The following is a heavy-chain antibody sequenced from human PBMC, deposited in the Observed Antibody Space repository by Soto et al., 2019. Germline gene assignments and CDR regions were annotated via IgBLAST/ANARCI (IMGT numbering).Heavy chain of an antibody. V-gene: IGHV4-59*08. CDR1: GGSISSYY. J-gene: IGHJ6*02. D-gene: IGHD2-15*01. CDR2: IYHSGST. Sequence: PSETLSLTCTVSGGSISSYYWSWIRQPPGKGLEWIGSIYHSGSTNYNPSLKSRVTISVDTSKNQFSLKLSSVTAADTAVYYCARRERIVVVVADYGMDVWGQGTTVTVSS. CDR3: ARRERIVVVVADYGMDV.